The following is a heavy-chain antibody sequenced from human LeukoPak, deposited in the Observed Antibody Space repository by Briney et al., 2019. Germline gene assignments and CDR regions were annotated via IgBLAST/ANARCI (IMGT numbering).Heavy chain of an antibody. J-gene: IGHJ6*01. CDR1: GVSISSYC. CDR3: ARDPAKHYGMDV. V-gene: IGHV4-59*01. CDR2: MHYRGSI. Sequence: SETLSPTCRVSGVSISSYCWGWNRQPPGKGLEWIGYMHYRGSINYNPSLKSRVSMSVDTSKNQFSLKLNSVTAADTAVYYCARDPAKHYGMDVWGEG.